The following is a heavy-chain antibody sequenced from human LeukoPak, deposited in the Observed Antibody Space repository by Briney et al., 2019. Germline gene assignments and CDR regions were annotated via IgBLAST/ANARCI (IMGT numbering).Heavy chain of an antibody. J-gene: IGHJ4*02. D-gene: IGHD1-14*01. V-gene: IGHV1-2*02. CDR1: GYTFTGYY. CDR2: ISTNSGDT. Sequence: ASVKVSCKASGYTFTGYYMHWVRQAPGLGLEWMGWISTNSGDTRYADKFQGRVTMTRDKSISTAYMELSRLRSDDTAMYFCARLRVRKLDYWGQGTLVTVST. CDR3: ARLRVRKLDY.